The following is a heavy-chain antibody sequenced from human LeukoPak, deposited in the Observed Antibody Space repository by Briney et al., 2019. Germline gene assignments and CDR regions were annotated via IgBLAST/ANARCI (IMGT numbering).Heavy chain of an antibody. CDR3: ARESPPGYSSSWYFGAFDI. CDR1: GFTFNSYA. CDR2: ISYDGSNK. D-gene: IGHD6-13*01. J-gene: IGHJ3*02. V-gene: IGHV3-30-3*01. Sequence: PGGSLRLSCAASGFTFNSYAMHWVRPAPGKGLEWVAIISYDGSNKYYADSVKGRFTISRDNSKNTLYLQMNSLRAEDTAVYYCARESPPGYSSSWYFGAFDIWGQGTMVTVSS.